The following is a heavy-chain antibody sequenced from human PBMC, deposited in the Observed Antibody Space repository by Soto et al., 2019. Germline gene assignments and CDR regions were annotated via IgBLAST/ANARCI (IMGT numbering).Heavy chain of an antibody. CDR3: AREKYDFWSGLRSAFDY. CDR2: INSSGGST. J-gene: IGHJ4*02. CDR1: GYNFTSYY. V-gene: IGHV1-46*01. D-gene: IGHD3-3*01. Sequence: ASVKVSCKTSGYNFTSYYMHWVRQAPGQGLEWMGIINSSGGSTTYAQKFQGRVTMTRDTSTSTVYMELSSLRSEDTAVYYCAREKYDFWSGLRSAFDYWGQGTLVTVSS.